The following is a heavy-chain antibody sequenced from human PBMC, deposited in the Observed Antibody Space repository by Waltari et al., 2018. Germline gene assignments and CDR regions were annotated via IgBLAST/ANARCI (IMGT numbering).Heavy chain of an antibody. CDR3: ARGYYDSIGYSYDY. CDR1: GGSISSYY. D-gene: IGHD3-22*01. J-gene: IGHJ4*02. V-gene: IGHV4-59*01. Sequence: QVQLQESGPGLVKPSETLSLPCTVSGGSISSYYWSWIRQPPGKVLEWIGYIYYSGSTNYNPALESRVTISVDASKNQFSLMLRSVTAADTAVYDCARGYYDSIGYSYDYWGQGTLVTVSS. CDR2: IYYSGST.